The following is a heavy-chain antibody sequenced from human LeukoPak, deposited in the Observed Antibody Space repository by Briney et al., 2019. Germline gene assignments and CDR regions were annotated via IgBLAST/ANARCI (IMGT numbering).Heavy chain of an antibody. CDR3: DREYSGYGHFDY. CDR1: GYTFTSYG. J-gene: IGHJ4*02. V-gene: IGHV1-18*01. CDR2: ISAYNGNT. D-gene: IGHD5-12*01. Sequence: ASVKVSCKASGYTFTSYGISWLRQAHGPGLERMGWISAYNGNTNYAQKLQGRVTMTTDTSTSTAYMELRSLRSDDTAVYYCDREYSGYGHFDYWGKGTLVSVFS.